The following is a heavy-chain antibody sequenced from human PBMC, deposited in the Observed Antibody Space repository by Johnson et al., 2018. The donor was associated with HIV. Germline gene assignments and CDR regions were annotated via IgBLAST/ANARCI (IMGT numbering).Heavy chain of an antibody. CDR2: ISYDGSNK. CDR1: EFSVSGNY. Sequence: QMQLVESGGGLVRPGGSLRLSCAASEFSVSGNYMTWVRQAPGKGLEWVAVISYDGSNKYYADSVKGRFTISRDNSKNTLHLQMNSLRAEDTAVYYCAKCICGSSLIDAFDIWGQGTMVTVSS. J-gene: IGHJ3*02. D-gene: IGHD6-13*01. CDR3: AKCICGSSLIDAFDI. V-gene: IGHV3-30*04.